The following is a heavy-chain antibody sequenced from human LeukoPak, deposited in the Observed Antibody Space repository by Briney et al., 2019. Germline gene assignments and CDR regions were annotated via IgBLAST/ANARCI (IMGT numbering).Heavy chain of an antibody. CDR1: GFSFSDYT. CDR2: ISGGSVYI. D-gene: IGHD2-15*01. J-gene: IGHJ4*02. Sequence: GGSLRLSCAASGFSFSDYTMDWVRLAPGKGLEWVSSISGGSVYIYYADSVKGRFTISRDNAKSSLYLQMNSLRAEDTAVYYCARESKGYCTGGRCYSGFDYWGQGILVTVSS. V-gene: IGHV3-21*01. CDR3: ARESKGYCTGGRCYSGFDY.